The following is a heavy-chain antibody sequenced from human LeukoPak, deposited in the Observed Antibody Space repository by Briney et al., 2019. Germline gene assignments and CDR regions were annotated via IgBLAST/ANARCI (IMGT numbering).Heavy chain of an antibody. CDR3: ASEIIFGSFDY. J-gene: IGHJ4*02. D-gene: IGHD3-3*01. V-gene: IGHV3-30*04. CDR1: GFTFSSSA. CDR2: ISYDGSNK. Sequence: PGGSLRLSCAASGFTFSSSAMSWVRQAPGKGLEWVAVISYDGSNKYYADSVKGRFTISRDNSKNTLYLQMNSLRAEDTAVYYCASEIIFGSFDYWGQGTLVTVSS.